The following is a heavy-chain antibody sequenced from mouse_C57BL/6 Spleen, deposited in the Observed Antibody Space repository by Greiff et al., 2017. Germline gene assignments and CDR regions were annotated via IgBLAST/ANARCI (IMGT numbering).Heavy chain of an antibody. D-gene: IGHD1-1*01. CDR1: GYTFTSYG. J-gene: IGHJ1*03. V-gene: IGHV1-81*01. CDR3: ARNYYGSRENWYFDG. CDR2: IYPRSGNT. Sequence: QVQLQQSGAELARPGASVKLSCKASGYTFTSYGISWVKQRTGQGLEWIGEIYPRSGNTYYNEQFKGKATLTAYKSSSTAYMELRSLTSEDSAVYFCARNYYGSRENWYFDGWGTGTTVTVSS.